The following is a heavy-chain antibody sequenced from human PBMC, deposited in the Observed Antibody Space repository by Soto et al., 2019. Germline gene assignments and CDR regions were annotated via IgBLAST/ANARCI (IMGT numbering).Heavy chain of an antibody. CDR2: ISDSGGRT. J-gene: IGHJ4*02. V-gene: IGHV3-23*01. Sequence: GGSLRLSCAASGFTFSTFDMSWVRQPPGKGLEWVSAISDSGGRTYYPDSVKGRFTISRDNSKNTLYLQMNSLRAEDTAVYYCARDGKGAAYTFGPYYFDSWGQGAPVTVSS. CDR3: ARDGKGAAYTFGPYYFDS. CDR1: GFTFSTFD. D-gene: IGHD1-1*01.